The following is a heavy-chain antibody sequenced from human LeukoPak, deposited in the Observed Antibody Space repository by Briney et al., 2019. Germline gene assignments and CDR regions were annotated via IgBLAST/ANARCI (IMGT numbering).Heavy chain of an antibody. D-gene: IGHD6-19*01. CDR1: GGTFSSYT. CDR2: IIPTLGIA. Sequence: SVKVSCKASGGTFSSYTISWVRQAPGQGLEWMGRIIPTLGIANYAQKFQGRVTITADKSTSTAYMALSSLRSEDTAVYYCARSSGWSLNWFDPWGQGTMVTVSS. V-gene: IGHV1-69*02. CDR3: ARSSGWSLNWFDP. J-gene: IGHJ5*02.